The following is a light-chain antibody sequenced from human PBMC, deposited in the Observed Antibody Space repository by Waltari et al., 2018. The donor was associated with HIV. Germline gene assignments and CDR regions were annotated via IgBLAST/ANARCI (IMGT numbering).Light chain of an antibody. CDR2: GAS. CDR1: ESVGSAY. J-gene: IGKJ1*01. Sequence: DIVLTQTPGTLSLSPGERASLSCRASESVGSAYFAWYQQKPGQAPRLLIYGASSRATGTPDRFSGAGSATDYTLTITRLEPEDFAVYYCHQYGRSPRTFGQGTKVTIK. CDR3: HQYGRSPRT. V-gene: IGKV3-20*01.